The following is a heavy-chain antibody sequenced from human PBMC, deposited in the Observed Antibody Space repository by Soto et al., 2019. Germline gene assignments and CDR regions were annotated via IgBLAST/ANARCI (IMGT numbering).Heavy chain of an antibody. D-gene: IGHD3-3*01. Sequence: GGSLRLSCAASGFTFDDYAMHWVRQAPGKGPEWVSGISWNSGNIVYADSVKGRFTISRDNAKNSLYLQMNSLRPEDTALYYCAKEPQAWSGPYYFDYWGQGILVTVSS. V-gene: IGHV3-9*01. CDR1: GFTFDDYA. CDR3: AKEPQAWSGPYYFDY. J-gene: IGHJ4*02. CDR2: ISWNSGNI.